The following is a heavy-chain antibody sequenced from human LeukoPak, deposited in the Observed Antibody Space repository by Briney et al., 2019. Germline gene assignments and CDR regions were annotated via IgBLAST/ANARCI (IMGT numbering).Heavy chain of an antibody. CDR2: INHSGST. CDR1: GGSFSGYY. V-gene: IGHV4-34*01. J-gene: IGHJ6*02. Sequence: SETLSLTCAVYGGSFSGYYWNWIRQPPGKGLEWIGEINHSGSTTYNRSLKSRVTISLDTSKNQFSLKLSSVTAADTAVYYCARTLDSRRYIVRRPYSMDVWGQGTTVTVSS. D-gene: IGHD3-22*01. CDR3: ARTLDSRRYIVRRPYSMDV.